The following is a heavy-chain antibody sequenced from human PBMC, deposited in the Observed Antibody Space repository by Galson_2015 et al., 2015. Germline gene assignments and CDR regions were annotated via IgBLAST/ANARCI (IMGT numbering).Heavy chain of an antibody. CDR1: GFTFSSYW. CDR3: ARDLYSGYDLLRGPSRY. D-gene: IGHD5-12*01. V-gene: IGHV3-7*01. CDR2: IKHGGSET. J-gene: IGHJ4*02. Sequence: SLRLSCAASGFTFSSYWMTWVRQAPGRGLEWVATIKHGGSETHYVGSVKGRFTISRDNAKNSLYLQMNSLRAEDTAEYYCARDLYSGYDLLRGPSRYWGQGTLVTVSS.